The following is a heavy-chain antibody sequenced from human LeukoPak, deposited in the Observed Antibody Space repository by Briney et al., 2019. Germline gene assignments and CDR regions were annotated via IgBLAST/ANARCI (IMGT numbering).Heavy chain of an antibody. V-gene: IGHV3-48*04. CDR2: ISSTITTI. CDR1: GFTFSTYS. D-gene: IGHD3-16*02. Sequence: PGGSLRLSCAASGFTFSTYSMNWVRQAPGKGLEWVSYISSTITTIYYADSVKGRFTISRHNAKNSLYLQMNSLRAEDTAVYYCARVPAGVIGMKDAFDIWGQGTMVTVSS. J-gene: IGHJ3*02. CDR3: ARVPAGVIGMKDAFDI.